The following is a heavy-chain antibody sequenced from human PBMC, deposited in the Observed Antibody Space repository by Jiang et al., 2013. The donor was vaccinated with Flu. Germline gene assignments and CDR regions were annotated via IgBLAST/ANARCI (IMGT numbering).Heavy chain of an antibody. CDR1: GFSLSTSGVG. J-gene: IGHJ4*02. V-gene: IGHV2-5*01. Sequence: KPTQTLTLTCTFSGFSLSTSGVGVGWIRQPPGKALEWLALIYWNDDKRYSPSLKSRLTITKDTSKNQVVLTMTNMDPVDTATYYCAHANSIAAAAVYWGQGTLVTVSS. CDR3: AHANSIAAAAVY. D-gene: IGHD6-13*01. CDR2: IYWNDDK.